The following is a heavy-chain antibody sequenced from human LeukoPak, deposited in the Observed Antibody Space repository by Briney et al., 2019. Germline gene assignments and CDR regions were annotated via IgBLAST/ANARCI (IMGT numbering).Heavy chain of an antibody. V-gene: IGHV4-31*03. CDR1: GGSLSSGGYY. CDR3: ARDRPMVRGVNNYYYYGMDV. J-gene: IGHJ6*02. CDR2: IYYSGST. Sequence: PSETLSLTRTVSGGSLSSGGYYWSWIRQHPGKGLEWIGYIYYSGSTYYNPSLKSRVTISVDTSKNQFSLKLSSVTAADTAVYYCARDRPMVRGVNNYYYYGMDVWGQGTTVTVSS. D-gene: IGHD3-10*01.